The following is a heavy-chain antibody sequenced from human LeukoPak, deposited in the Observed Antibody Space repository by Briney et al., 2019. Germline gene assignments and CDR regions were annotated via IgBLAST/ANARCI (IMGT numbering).Heavy chain of an antibody. CDR3: AKSPFLPKPGGDTGAFDI. V-gene: IGHV3-9*01. CDR2: ISWNSGSI. Sequence: PGGSLRLSCAASGFTFDDYAMHWVRQAPGKGLEWVSGISWNSGSIGYADSVKGRFTISRDNSKNTLYLQMNSLRAEDTAVYYCAKSPFLPKPGGDTGAFDIWGQGTMVTVSS. J-gene: IGHJ3*02. CDR1: GFTFDDYA. D-gene: IGHD4-17*01.